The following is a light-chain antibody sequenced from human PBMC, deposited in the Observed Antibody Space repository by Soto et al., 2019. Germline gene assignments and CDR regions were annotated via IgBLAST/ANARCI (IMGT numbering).Light chain of an antibody. V-gene: IGKV1-39*01. J-gene: IGKJ1*01. CDR2: AAY. CDR3: PQSYSAPWT. CDR1: QSISRY. Sequence: DIQVTQSPSSLSASVGDRVTITCRASQSISRYLNWYRQKPGRAPNLLIYAAYNLQSVVPSRFSGSGSGTDFTLTISSMHPGDFATYYSPQSYSAPWTFGQGTKVEI.